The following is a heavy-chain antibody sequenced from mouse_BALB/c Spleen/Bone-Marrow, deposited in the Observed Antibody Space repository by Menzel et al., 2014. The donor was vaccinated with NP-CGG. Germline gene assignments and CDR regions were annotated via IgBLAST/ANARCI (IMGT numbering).Heavy chain of an antibody. D-gene: IGHD2-4*01. Sequence: DVHLVESGGGLVKSGGSLKLSCAASGFTFSNYGMSWVRQTPEKRLEGVATISGGGSYTFYSDSVKGRFTISRDNAKNNLYLQLSSLRSEDTALYYCARHAYYDQTEVSFVYWGQGTLVTVSA. CDR2: ISGGGSYT. V-gene: IGHV5-9-2*01. CDR1: GFTFSNYG. J-gene: IGHJ3*01. CDR3: ARHAYYDQTEVSFVY.